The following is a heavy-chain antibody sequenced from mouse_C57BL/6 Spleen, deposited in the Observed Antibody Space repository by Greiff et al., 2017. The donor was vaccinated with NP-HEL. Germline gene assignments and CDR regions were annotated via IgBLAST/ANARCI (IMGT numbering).Heavy chain of an antibody. CDR1: GYAFSSSW. J-gene: IGHJ2*01. CDR3: ARSNWEGSDY. D-gene: IGHD4-1*02. Sequence: QVQLKESGPELVKPGASVKISCKASGYAFSSSWMNWVKQRPGKGLEWIGRIYPGDGDTNYNGKFKGKATLTADKSSSTAYMQLSSLTSEDSAVYFWARSNWEGSDYWGQGTTLTVSS. V-gene: IGHV1-82*01. CDR2: IYPGDGDT.